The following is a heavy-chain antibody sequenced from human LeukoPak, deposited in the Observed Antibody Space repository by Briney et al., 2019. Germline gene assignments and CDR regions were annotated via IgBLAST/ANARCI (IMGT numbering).Heavy chain of an antibody. CDR3: ARVIVATILQSPCFDY. V-gene: IGHV1-2*02. J-gene: IGHJ4*02. D-gene: IGHD5-12*01. CDR2: INPNSGGT. CDR1: GYTFTGYY. Sequence: GASVKVSCKASGYTFTGYYMHWVRQAPGQGLEWMGWINPNSGGTYYAQKFQGRVTMTRDTSISTAYMELSRLRSDDTAVYYCARVIVATILQSPCFDYWGQGTLVTVSS.